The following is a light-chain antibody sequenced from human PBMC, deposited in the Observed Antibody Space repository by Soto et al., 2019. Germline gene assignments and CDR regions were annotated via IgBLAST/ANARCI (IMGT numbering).Light chain of an antibody. CDR1: QSISSN. V-gene: IGKV3-15*01. J-gene: IGKJ1*01. CDR3: QQYNNWPET. Sequence: VLTQSPGTLSLSPGERGTLSCRASQSISSNFVAWYRQKPGQAPRLLIYGASTRATGIPARFSGSGSGTEFTLTISSLQSEDFAVYYCQQYNNWPETFGQGTKVDIK. CDR2: GAS.